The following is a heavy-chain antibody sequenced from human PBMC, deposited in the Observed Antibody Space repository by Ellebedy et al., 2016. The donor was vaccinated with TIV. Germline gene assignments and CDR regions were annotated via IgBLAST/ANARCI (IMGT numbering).Heavy chain of an antibody. Sequence: MPSETLSLTCTVSGGSINSSIYYWGWIRQPPGKGLEWIGSIFYTGSSYYTSSLESRVTISVDTSKNQFSLRLTSVTAADTAVYYCARQNGCSSTACYAWFDPWGQGTLVIVSS. CDR1: GGSINSSIYY. J-gene: IGHJ5*02. CDR3: ARQNGCSSTACYAWFDP. V-gene: IGHV4-39*01. CDR2: IFYTGSS. D-gene: IGHD2-2*01.